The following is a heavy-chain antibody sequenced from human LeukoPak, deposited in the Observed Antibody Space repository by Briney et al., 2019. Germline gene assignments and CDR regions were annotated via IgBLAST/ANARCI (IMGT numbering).Heavy chain of an antibody. V-gene: IGHV7-4-1*02. CDR2: INTNTGNP. D-gene: IGHD3-9*01. CDR1: GYTFTSYA. J-gene: IGHJ6*02. Sequence: ASVKVSCKASGYTFTSYAMNWVRQAPGQGLEWMGWINTNTGNPTYARGFTGRFVFSLDTSVSTAYLQISSLKAEDTAVYYCASLRYFDWLDYYYGMDVWGQGTTVTVSS. CDR3: ASLRYFDWLDYYYGMDV.